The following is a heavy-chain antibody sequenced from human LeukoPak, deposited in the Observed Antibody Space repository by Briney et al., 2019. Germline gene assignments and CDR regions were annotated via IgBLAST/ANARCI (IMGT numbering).Heavy chain of an antibody. Sequence: GASVKVSCKASGGTFSSYAISWVRQAPGQGLEWVGGIIPIFGTANYAQKFQGRVTITADESTSTAYMELSSLRSEDTAVYYCARGGNNLYYYDASNWFDPWGQGTLVTVSS. CDR2: IIPIFGTA. J-gene: IGHJ5*02. CDR3: ARGGNNLYYYDASNWFDP. D-gene: IGHD3-22*01. V-gene: IGHV1-69*13. CDR1: GGTFSSYA.